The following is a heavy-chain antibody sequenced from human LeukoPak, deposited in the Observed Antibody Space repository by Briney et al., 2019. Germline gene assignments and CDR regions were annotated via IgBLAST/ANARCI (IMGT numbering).Heavy chain of an antibody. Sequence: QAGGSLRLSCAASGLTFSSYAMSWVRQTPGKGLEWVSTITESGDNTHYTESVKGRFTFSRDNSRNTMYLQMNSLRAEDTAIYYCAADYTSYVGASAVWGQGTLVTVSS. D-gene: IGHD1-26*01. V-gene: IGHV3-23*01. CDR3: AADYTSYVGASAV. CDR2: ITESGDNT. CDR1: GLTFSSYA. J-gene: IGHJ4*02.